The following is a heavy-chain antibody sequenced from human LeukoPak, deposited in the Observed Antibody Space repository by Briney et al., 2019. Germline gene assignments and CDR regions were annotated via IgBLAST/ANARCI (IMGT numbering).Heavy chain of an antibody. CDR2: IKPNSGDT. D-gene: IGHD6-13*01. Sequence: ASVKVSCKASGYSFADYYMHWVRQAPGQGLEWMGWIKPNSGDTDYAQKFQGRVTMTRDTSTSTVYMELSSLRSEDTAVYYCARDHVAAAGTLGYWGQGTLVTVSS. CDR1: GYSFADYY. J-gene: IGHJ4*02. CDR3: ARDHVAAAGTLGY. V-gene: IGHV1-2*02.